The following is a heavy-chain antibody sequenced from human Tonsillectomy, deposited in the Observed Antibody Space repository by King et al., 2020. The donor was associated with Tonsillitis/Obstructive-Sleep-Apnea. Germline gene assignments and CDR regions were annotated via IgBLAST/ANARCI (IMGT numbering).Heavy chain of an antibody. CDR3: AKGLSCYDYYYGMDV. J-gene: IGHJ6*02. D-gene: IGHD5-12*01. CDR1: GFTFTTYA. V-gene: IGHV3-23*04. Sequence: VQLVESGGGLVQPGGSLRLSCAASGFTFTTYAMSWVRKAPGKGLEWVSAISGSGGSTYYADSVKGRFTISRDNSKNTLYLQMNSLRAEDTAVYYCAKGLSCYDYYYGMDVWGQGTTVTVSS. CDR2: ISGSGGST.